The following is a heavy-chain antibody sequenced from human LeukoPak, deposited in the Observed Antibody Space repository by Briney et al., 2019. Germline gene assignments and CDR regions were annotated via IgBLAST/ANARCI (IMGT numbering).Heavy chain of an antibody. CDR3: ARAPGYSYNWFDP. Sequence: PGASVKVSCKASGYAFTSYDINWVRQATGQGLEWMGWMNPNSGNTGYAQKFQGRVTMTRNTSISTAYMELSSLRSEDTAVYYCARAPGYSYNWFDPWGQGTLVTVSS. CDR1: GYAFTSYD. CDR2: MNPNSGNT. V-gene: IGHV1-8*01. D-gene: IGHD6-13*01. J-gene: IGHJ5*02.